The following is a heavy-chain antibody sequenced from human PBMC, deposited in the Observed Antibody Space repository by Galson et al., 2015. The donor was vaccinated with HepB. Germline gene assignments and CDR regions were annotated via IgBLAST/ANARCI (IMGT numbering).Heavy chain of an antibody. D-gene: IGHD5-24*01. CDR3: ATGEYGDGYKYGIFKY. CDR1: GGTFSNYA. CDR2: LIPIFNTT. V-gene: IGHV1-69*13. J-gene: IGHJ4*02. Sequence: SVKVSCKASGGTFSNYAILWVRQAPGQGLEWVGGLIPIFNTTNYAQNFLGRVTITADESTSTAYVELSSLTSEDTALYYCATGEYGDGYKYGIFKYWGKGTLGTVSS.